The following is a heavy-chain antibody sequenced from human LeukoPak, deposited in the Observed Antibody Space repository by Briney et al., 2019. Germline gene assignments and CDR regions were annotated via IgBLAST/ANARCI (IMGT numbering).Heavy chain of an antibody. CDR2: IYSGGST. V-gene: IGHV3-66*01. CDR1: GFTVSSNY. D-gene: IGHD4-17*01. J-gene: IGHJ6*02. Sequence: GGSLRPSCAASGFTVSSNYMSWVRQAPGKGLEWVSVIYSGGSTYYADSVKGRFTISRDNSKNTLYLQMNSLRAEDTAVYYCARDSGDSYYYYYGMDVWGQGTTVTVSS. CDR3: ARDSGDSYYYYYGMDV.